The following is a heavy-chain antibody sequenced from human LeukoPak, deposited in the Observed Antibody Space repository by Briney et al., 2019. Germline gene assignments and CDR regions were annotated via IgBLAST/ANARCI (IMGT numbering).Heavy chain of an antibody. CDR1: GYAFTSYD. D-gene: IGHD3-3*01. CDR3: ARGRLMYYDFWSGYAPYNWFDP. V-gene: IGHV1-8*01. CDR2: MNPNSGNT. Sequence: ASVKVSCKASGYAFTSYDINWVRQATGQGLEWMGWMNPNSGNTGYAQKFQGRVTMTRNTSISTAYMELSSLRSEDTAVYYCARGRLMYYDFWSGYAPYNWFDPWGQGTLVTVSS. J-gene: IGHJ5*02.